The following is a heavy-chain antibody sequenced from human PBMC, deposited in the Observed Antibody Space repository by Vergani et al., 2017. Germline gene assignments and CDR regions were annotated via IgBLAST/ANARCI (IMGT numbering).Heavy chain of an antibody. D-gene: IGHD2-2*01. V-gene: IGHV3-66*02. J-gene: IGHJ6*03. CDR2: IYSGGST. CDR3: ARDLVVPAAMNFYYYYYMDV. Sequence: EVQLLESGGGLVQPGGSLRLSCAASGFTVSSNYMSWVRQAPGKGLEWVSVIYSGGSTYYADSVKGRFTISRDNSKNTLYLQMNSLRAEDTAVYYCARDLVVPAAMNFYYYYYMDVWGKGTTVTVSS. CDR1: GFTVSSNY.